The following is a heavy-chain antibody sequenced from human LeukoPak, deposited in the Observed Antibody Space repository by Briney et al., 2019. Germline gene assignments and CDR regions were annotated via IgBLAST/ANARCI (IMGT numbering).Heavy chain of an antibody. D-gene: IGHD3-22*01. CDR2: INHSGST. Sequence: PSETLSLTCAVYGGSFSGYYWSWIRQPPVKGLEWIGEINHSGSTNYNPSLKSRVTISVDTSKNQFSLKLSSVTAADTAVYYCASLNYYDSSGAAIHWGQGTLVTVSS. CDR3: ASLNYYDSSGAAIH. V-gene: IGHV4-34*01. J-gene: IGHJ4*02. CDR1: GGSFSGYY.